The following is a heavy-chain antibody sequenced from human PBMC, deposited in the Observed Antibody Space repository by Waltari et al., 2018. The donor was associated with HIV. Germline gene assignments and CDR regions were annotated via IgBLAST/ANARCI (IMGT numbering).Heavy chain of an antibody. D-gene: IGHD3-22*01. J-gene: IGHJ4*02. CDR2: ISYDATTL. CDR3: ATDRRQGFYFDNNGERPFAS. Sequence: VQLVGSGGGVVQPGRPLRLSCAASGLRFFFCFGLHWVRQAPGKGLEWVASISYDATTLYYAHSVKGRFTISRDNSKKILYLQMDSLRGEDTALYFCATDRRQGFYFDNNGERPFASWGQGTLVTVSS. V-gene: IGHV3-30*03. CDR1: GLRFFFCFG.